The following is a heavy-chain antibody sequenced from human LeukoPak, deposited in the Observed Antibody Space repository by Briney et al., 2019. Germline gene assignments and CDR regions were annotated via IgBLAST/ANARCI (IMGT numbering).Heavy chain of an antibody. Sequence: PGGSLRLSCAASGFTVSSNYMSWVRQAPGKGLEWVSVIYSAGSTHYADSVKGRFSISRDNSKSTLYLQMNSLRAEDTGAYYCARGAHGDYSTPDFWGQGTLVTVSS. CDR2: IYSAGST. CDR3: ARGAHGDYSTPDF. CDR1: GFTVSSNY. V-gene: IGHV3-66*01. D-gene: IGHD4-17*01. J-gene: IGHJ4*02.